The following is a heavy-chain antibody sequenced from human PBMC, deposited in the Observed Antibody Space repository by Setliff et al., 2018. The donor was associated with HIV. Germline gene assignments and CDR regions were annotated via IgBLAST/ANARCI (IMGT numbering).Heavy chain of an antibody. CDR1: GFTFSYHA. Sequence: GGSLRLSCAASGFTFSYHAMTWVRQAPGKGLEWVSGISGSGDSTYYAASVKGRFTISRDNSKDILSLQMNSVRAEDTGLYFCAKDYTATFWEYNWFDLWGQGILVPSPQ. D-gene: IGHD3-3*01. J-gene: IGHJ5*02. CDR3: AKDYTATFWEYNWFDL. CDR2: ISGSGDST. V-gene: IGHV3-23*01.